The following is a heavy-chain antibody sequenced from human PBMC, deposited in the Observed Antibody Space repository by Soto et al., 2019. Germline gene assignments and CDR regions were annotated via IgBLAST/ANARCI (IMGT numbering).Heavy chain of an antibody. CDR2: IIPIFGTA. J-gene: IGHJ5*02. D-gene: IGHD2-8*01. Sequence: SVKVSCEASGGTFSSYAISWVRQAPGQGLEWMGGIIPIFGTANYAQKFQGRVTITADESTSTAYMELSSLRSEDTAVYYCARGPMVYANNWFDPWGQGILVTVSS. CDR1: GGTFSSYA. V-gene: IGHV1-69*13. CDR3: ARGPMVYANNWFDP.